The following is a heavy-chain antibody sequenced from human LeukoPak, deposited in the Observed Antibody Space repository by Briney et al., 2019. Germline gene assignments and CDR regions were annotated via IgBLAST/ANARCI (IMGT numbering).Heavy chain of an antibody. D-gene: IGHD1-26*01. CDR3: ARASGSYWWFDS. V-gene: IGHV1-2*02. CDR2: VNPNSGDT. CDR1: GYTFTGYY. Sequence: RASVKVSCKASGYTFTGYYLHWVRQAPGQGLEWVGCVNPNSGDTNYAQKFQGSVTMTRDTSISTVYMELSRLRSDDTAVYYCARASGSYWWFDSWGQGTLVTVSS. J-gene: IGHJ5*01.